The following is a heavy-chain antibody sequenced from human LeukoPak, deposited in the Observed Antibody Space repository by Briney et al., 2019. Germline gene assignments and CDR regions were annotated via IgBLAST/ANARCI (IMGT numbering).Heavy chain of an antibody. CDR3: ARGPPRGKYDYMDV. J-gene: IGHJ6*03. D-gene: IGHD1-1*01. CDR2: NATAGDT. Sequence: GGSLRLSCAACGFTFRSFDTHCGREPTGQGREWVSTNATAGDTYSPSSEAGRFTLSRDNAKNSLYLQMNSLTAGDTAVYYCARGPPRGKYDYMDVWGKGTTVTVSS. V-gene: IGHV3-13*01. CDR1: GFTFRSFD.